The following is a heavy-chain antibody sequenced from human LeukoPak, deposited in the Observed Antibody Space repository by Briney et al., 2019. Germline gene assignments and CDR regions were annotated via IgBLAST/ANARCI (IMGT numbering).Heavy chain of an antibody. CDR1: GFTFSTYA. J-gene: IGHJ4*02. Sequence: GGSLRLSCAASGFTFSTYAMHWVRQAPGKGLEWVAVISYDGSKKYYSDSVKGRFTISRDNSKNTLYLQMNSLRAEDTAVYYCARGQTGSGRIFDYWGQGILVTVSS. CDR2: ISYDGSKK. V-gene: IGHV3-30-3*01. CDR3: ARGQTGSGRIFDY. D-gene: IGHD2-15*01.